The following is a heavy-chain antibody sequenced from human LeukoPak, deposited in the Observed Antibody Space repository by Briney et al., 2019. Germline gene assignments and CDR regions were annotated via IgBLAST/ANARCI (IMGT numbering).Heavy chain of an antibody. CDR2: IIPILGIA. CDR3: ARGDGSYYNAFDI. D-gene: IGHD1-26*01. J-gene: IGHJ3*02. Sequence: AASVKVSCKASGGTFSSYAISWVRQAPGQGLEWMGRIIPILGIANYAQKFQGRVTITADKSTSTAYMELSSLRSEDTAVYYCARGDGSYYNAFDIWGQGTMVTVSS. V-gene: IGHV1-69*04. CDR1: GGTFSSYA.